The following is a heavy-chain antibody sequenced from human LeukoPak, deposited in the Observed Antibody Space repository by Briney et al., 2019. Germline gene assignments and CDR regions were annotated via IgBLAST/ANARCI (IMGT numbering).Heavy chain of an antibody. Sequence: GGSLRLSCAASGLTFSSYAMHWVRQAPGKGLVWVSHINSDGSWTSYADSVKGRFTISKDNAKNTVYLQMNNLRAEDTAVYYCVSFYETYWGRGTLVTVSS. V-gene: IGHV3-74*01. CDR2: INSDGSWT. CDR3: VSFYETY. CDR1: GLTFSSYA. D-gene: IGHD2-2*01. J-gene: IGHJ4*02.